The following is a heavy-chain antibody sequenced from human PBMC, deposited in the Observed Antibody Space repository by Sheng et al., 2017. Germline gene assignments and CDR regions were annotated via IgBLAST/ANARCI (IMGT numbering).Heavy chain of an antibody. J-gene: IGHJ3*02. CDR3: ARELTEEWELLSGAFDI. CDR1: GGTFSSYT. Sequence: QVQLVQSGAEVKKPGSSVKVSCKASGGTFSSYTISWVRQAPGQGLEWMGRIIPILGIANYAQKFQGRVTITADKSTSTAYMELSSLRSEDTAVYYCARELTEEWELLSGAFDIWGQGTMVTVSS. CDR2: IIPILGIA. V-gene: IGHV1-69*08. D-gene: IGHD1-26*01.